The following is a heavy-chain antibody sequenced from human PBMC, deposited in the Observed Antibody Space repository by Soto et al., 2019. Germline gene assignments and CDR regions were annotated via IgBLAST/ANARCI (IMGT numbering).Heavy chain of an antibody. CDR3: ARGFGVTAPGIRGDSYPLDY. Sequence: SETLSLTCAVYGGSFSNYFWTWIRHSPWKGLEWIGAISHLGITNYNPSLKSRVTISVDTSKNLFSMMLRSVTAADTAVYYCARGFGVTAPGIRGDSYPLDYWGRGTLVTVSS. CDR1: GGSFSNYF. D-gene: IGHD2-21*01. V-gene: IGHV4-34*01. J-gene: IGHJ4*02. CDR2: ISHLGIT.